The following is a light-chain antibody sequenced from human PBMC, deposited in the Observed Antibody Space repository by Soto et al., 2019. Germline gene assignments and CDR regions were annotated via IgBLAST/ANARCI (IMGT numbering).Light chain of an antibody. V-gene: IGLV4-69*01. Sequence: QPVLTQSPSASASLGALVKFTCTLSSGHSSYAIAWHQQQPEKGPRYLMKLNSDGSHNKGDGIPDRFSGSSSGAERYLTISSLQSEDEADYYCQTWDTGSVIFGGGTKLTVL. CDR3: QTWDTGSVI. CDR2: LNSDGSH. J-gene: IGLJ2*01. CDR1: SGHSSYA.